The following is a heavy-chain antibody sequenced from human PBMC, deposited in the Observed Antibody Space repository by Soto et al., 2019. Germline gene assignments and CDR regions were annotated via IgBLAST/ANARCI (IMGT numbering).Heavy chain of an antibody. Sequence: PVESLKICCKGSGSTFTGYWISCLRQMPGGGLEWLGIIYPGDSDTRYSPSFQGQVTISADRSISTAYLQWSSLKASDTAIYYCARTSRPNSLLGWLDPWGQGPLVTAPQ. CDR1: GSTFTGYW. CDR2: IYPGDSDT. V-gene: IGHV5-51*01. CDR3: ARTSRPNSLLGWLDP. J-gene: IGHJ5*02. D-gene: IGHD2-21*01.